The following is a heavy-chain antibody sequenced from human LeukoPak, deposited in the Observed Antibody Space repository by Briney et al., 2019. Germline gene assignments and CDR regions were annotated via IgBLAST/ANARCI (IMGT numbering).Heavy chain of an antibody. CDR3: AKSLEMATREGDYYFDY. D-gene: IGHD5-24*01. J-gene: IGHJ4*02. CDR1: GFTFSSYG. CDR2: ISGSGGST. V-gene: IGHV3-23*01. Sequence: PGGSLRLSCAASGFTFSSYGMSWVRQAPGKGLEWVSAISGSGGSTYYADSVKGRFTISRDNSKNTLYLQMNSLRAEDTAVYYCAKSLEMATREGDYYFDYWGQGTLVTVSS.